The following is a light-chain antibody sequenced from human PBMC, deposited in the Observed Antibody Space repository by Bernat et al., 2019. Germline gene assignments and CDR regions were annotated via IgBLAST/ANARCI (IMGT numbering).Light chain of an antibody. Sequence: QSALTQPPSASGSPGQSVTISCTGTSSDVGGYNYVSWYQQHPGKAPKLMIYDVSKRPAGVPDRFSGSKSGNTASLIVSGLQAEDEADYYCSSYAGSKTGVFGGGTKLTVL. CDR1: SSDVGGYNY. CDR3: SSYAGSKTGV. CDR2: DVS. J-gene: IGLJ3*02. V-gene: IGLV2-8*01.